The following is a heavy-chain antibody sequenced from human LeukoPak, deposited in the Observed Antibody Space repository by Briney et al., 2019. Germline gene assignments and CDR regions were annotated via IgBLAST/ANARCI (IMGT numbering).Heavy chain of an antibody. J-gene: IGHJ4*02. CDR2: ISGSGGTT. CDR1: GFTFNYYV. D-gene: IGHD2-15*01. V-gene: IGHV3-23*01. Sequence: GGSLRLSCTASGFTFNYYVMNWVRQAPGKGLEWVSSISGSGGTTYYADSVQGRFTISRDNSKSTLCLQMNSLRAEDTAVYYCAKQLGYCSDGSCYFPYWGQGTLVTVSS. CDR3: AKQLGYCSDGSCYFPY.